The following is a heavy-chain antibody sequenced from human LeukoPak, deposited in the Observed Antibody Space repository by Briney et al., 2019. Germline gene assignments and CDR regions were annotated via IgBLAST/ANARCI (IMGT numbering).Heavy chain of an antibody. Sequence: ASVKVSRKASGYTFTSYGISWVRQAPGQGLEWMGIINPSGGGTSYAQKFQGRVTMTRDMSTSTVYMELSSLRSEDTAVYYCATIASGWYYYFDYWGQGTLVTVSS. D-gene: IGHD6-19*01. CDR2: INPSGGGT. CDR1: GYTFTSYG. V-gene: IGHV1-46*01. CDR3: ATIASGWYYYFDY. J-gene: IGHJ4*02.